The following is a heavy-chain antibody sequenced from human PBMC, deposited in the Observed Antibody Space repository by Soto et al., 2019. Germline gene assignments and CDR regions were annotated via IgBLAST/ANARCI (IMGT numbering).Heavy chain of an antibody. CDR2: IYYSGST. CDR3: ARERRDGVSYLAY. V-gene: IGHV4-59*01. Sequence: SETRSVADGSISRYYWSRIRKPPGKGLEWIGYIYYSGSTNYNPSLKSRVTISVDTSKNQFPLKLSSVTAADTVVYYCARERRDGVSYLAYWGQGTPVTVSP. CDR1: DGSISRYY. J-gene: IGHJ4*02.